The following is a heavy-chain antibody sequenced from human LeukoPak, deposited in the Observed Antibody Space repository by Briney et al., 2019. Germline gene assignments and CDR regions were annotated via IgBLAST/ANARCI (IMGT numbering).Heavy chain of an antibody. CDR2: ISGSGGST. V-gene: IGHV3-23*01. J-gene: IGHJ6*04. Sequence: GGSLRLSCAASGFTFSSYAMSWVRQAPGKGLEWVSAISGSGGSTYYADSVKGRFTISRDNSKNTLYLQMNSLRAEDTAVYYCANTSFLEWFYWDVWGKGTTVTVSS. D-gene: IGHD3-3*01. CDR1: GFTFSSYA. CDR3: ANTSFLEWFYWDV.